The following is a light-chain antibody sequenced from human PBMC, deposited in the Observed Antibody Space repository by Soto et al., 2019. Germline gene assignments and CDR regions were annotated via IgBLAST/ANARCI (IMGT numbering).Light chain of an antibody. CDR1: QPISNW. J-gene: IGKJ2*01. CDR2: DSS. CDR3: QQYNSDPYT. Sequence: DIQMTQSPSTLSASVGDRVTISCRASQPISNWLAWYQQKPGKAPKLLIYDSSSLETGVPPRFSGTGSRTQYTLTISSLQPDDSATYYCQQYNSDPYTFGQGTRLQIK. V-gene: IGKV1-5*01.